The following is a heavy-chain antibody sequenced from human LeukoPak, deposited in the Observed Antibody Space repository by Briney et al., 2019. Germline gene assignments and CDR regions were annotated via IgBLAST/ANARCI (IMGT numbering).Heavy chain of an antibody. Sequence: GGSLRLSCAASGFTFDDYDMHWVRQAPGKGLEWVSLINGDGGTTYYADSVKGRFTISRDNSKNSLYLQMNSLGTEDTALYYCAKDDYDYVWGNYRPPDYWGQGTLVTVSS. J-gene: IGHJ4*02. V-gene: IGHV3-43*02. CDR1: GFTFDDYD. CDR2: INGDGGTT. D-gene: IGHD3-16*02. CDR3: AKDDYDYVWGNYRPPDY.